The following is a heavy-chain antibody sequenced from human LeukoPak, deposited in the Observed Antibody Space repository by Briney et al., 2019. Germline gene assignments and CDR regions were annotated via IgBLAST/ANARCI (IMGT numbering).Heavy chain of an antibody. CDR2: IYYSGST. V-gene: IGHV4-39*07. Sequence: SETLSLTCTVSGGSISSSTYYWGWIRQPPGKGLEWIGSIYYSGSTYYNPSLKSRVTISVDTSKNQFSLKLSSVTAADTAVYYCARGNWFDPWGQGTLVTVSS. J-gene: IGHJ5*02. CDR3: ARGNWFDP. CDR1: GGSISSSTYY.